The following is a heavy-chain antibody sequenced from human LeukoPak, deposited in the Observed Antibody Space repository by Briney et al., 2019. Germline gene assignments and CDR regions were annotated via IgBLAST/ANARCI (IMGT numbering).Heavy chain of an antibody. J-gene: IGHJ4*02. Sequence: GGSLRLSCAASEFSVGSNYMTWVRQAPGKGLEWVSLITGTSGRTYYAASVKGRFTISRDNSKNTVYLQMTSLRPEDTALYYCAKDHVNAGHLDYWGQGTPVTVSS. CDR2: ITGTSGRT. V-gene: IGHV3-23*01. CDR1: EFSVGSNY. D-gene: IGHD5-12*01. CDR3: AKDHVNAGHLDY.